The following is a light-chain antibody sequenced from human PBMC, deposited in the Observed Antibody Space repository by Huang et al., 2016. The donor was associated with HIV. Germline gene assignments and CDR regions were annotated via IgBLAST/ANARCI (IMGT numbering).Light chain of an antibody. J-gene: IGKJ1*01. Sequence: DIVMVQSPASLSVTPGEAASITCRSSQSLLHSNGHYYLDWHCQKPGQSPQLLIYLGSVRASGVPDRCSGSGAGTDFTLRISRVEAGDVGIYYCMQGLQTWTFGQGTKVEI. CDR1: QSLLHSNGHYY. CDR2: LGS. CDR3: MQGLQTWT. V-gene: IGKV2-28*01.